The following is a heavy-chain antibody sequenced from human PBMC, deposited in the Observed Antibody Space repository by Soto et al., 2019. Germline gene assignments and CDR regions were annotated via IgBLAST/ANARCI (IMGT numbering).Heavy chain of an antibody. CDR2: SSATGAGT. J-gene: IGHJ4*02. Sequence: EVQLLESGGGLVQPGGSLRLSCAASGFTFSSYGMTRVRQAPGKGLEWVSFSSATGAGTYYADSVKGRFTISRDNSKNTLYLQMTSLRADDTAVYYCAKDRRAGGNYGFYSVFWGQGALVIVSS. D-gene: IGHD1-7*01. CDR1: GFTFSSYG. CDR3: AKDRRAGGNYGFYSVF. V-gene: IGHV3-23*01.